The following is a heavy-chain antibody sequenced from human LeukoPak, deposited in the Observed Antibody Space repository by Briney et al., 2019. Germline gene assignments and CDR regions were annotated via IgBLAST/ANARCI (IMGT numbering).Heavy chain of an antibody. J-gene: IGHJ4*02. Sequence: GASVKVSCKVSGYTLTELSMHWVRQAPGKGLEWMGGFDPEDGETIYAQKFQGRVTMTEDTSTDTAYMGLSSLRSDDTALYYCAKGSGSGWYGRDYFDYWGQGTLVTVSS. D-gene: IGHD6-19*01. CDR2: FDPEDGET. CDR1: GYTLTELS. V-gene: IGHV1-24*01. CDR3: AKGSGSGWYGRDYFDY.